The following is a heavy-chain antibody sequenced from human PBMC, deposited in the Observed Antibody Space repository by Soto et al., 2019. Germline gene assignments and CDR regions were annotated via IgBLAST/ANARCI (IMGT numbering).Heavy chain of an antibody. CDR1: GFTFSSYW. Sequence: EVQLVESGGGLVQPGGSLRLSCAASGFTFSSYWMSWVRQAPGKGLEWVANIKQDGSEKYYVDSVKGRFTISRDNAKNSLYLQMNSLSAEDTAVYYCARDDYGDYVLSDYWGQGTLVTVSS. D-gene: IGHD4-17*01. CDR3: ARDDYGDYVLSDY. V-gene: IGHV3-7*01. CDR2: IKQDGSEK. J-gene: IGHJ4*02.